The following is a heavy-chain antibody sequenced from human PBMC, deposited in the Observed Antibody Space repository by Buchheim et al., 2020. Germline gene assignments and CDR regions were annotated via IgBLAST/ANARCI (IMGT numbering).Heavy chain of an antibody. CDR2: ISYDGSNK. CDR1: GFTFSSYA. V-gene: IGHV3-30*04. J-gene: IGHJ4*02. D-gene: IGHD2-21*02. Sequence: QVQLVESGGGVVQPGRSLRLSCAASGFTFSSYAMHWVRQAPGKGLEWVAVISYDGSNKYYADSVKGRFTISRDNSKNTLYLQMNSLRAEDTDVYYCARDRVRIVVVTATRSYFDYWGQGTL. CDR3: ARDRVRIVVVTATRSYFDY.